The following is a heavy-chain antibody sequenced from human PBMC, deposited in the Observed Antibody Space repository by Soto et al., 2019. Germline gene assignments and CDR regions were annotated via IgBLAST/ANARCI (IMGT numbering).Heavy chain of an antibody. CDR1: GGSISSGDYY. CDR2: IYYSGST. CDR3: ARGKRDGYYYYGMDV. Sequence: QVQLQESGPGLVKPSQTLSLTCTVSGGSISSGDYYWSWIRQPPGKGLEWIGYIYYSGSTYYNPSLKSRVTISVDTSKNQFSLKLSSVTAADTAVYYSARGKRDGYYYYGMDVWGQGTTVTVSS. J-gene: IGHJ6*02. V-gene: IGHV4-30-4*01.